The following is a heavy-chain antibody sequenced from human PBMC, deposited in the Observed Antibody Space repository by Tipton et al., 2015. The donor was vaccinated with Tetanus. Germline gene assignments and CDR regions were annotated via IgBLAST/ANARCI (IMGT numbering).Heavy chain of an antibody. V-gene: IGHV1-2*02. J-gene: IGHJ4*02. CDR3: ARGSLRKGFLEWHFDY. Sequence: QSGAEVKKPGASVKVACKAFGYTVTGFYMHWVRQAPGQGLEWMGWITPNNGATNFAHKFQDRVTLTSDRSTFTVYTELSRLRSDDTAVYFCARGSLRKGFLEWHFDYWGQGTLVSVSS. D-gene: IGHD3-3*01. CDR1: GYTVTGFY. CDR2: ITPNNGAT.